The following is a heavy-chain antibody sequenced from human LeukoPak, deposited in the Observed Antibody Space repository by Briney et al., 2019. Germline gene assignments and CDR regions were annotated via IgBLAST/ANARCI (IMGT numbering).Heavy chain of an antibody. D-gene: IGHD3-16*01. CDR2: IRYDGSNK. CDR3: ATPALGDPDY. CDR1: GFNFRTYG. Sequence: GGSLRLSCAASGFNFRTYGMHWVRQAPGKGLDWVAFIRYDGSNKYYADSVKGRFTISRDNSKNTLYLQMNSLRAEDTAVYYCATPALGDPDYWGQGTLVTVSS. V-gene: IGHV3-30*02. J-gene: IGHJ4*02.